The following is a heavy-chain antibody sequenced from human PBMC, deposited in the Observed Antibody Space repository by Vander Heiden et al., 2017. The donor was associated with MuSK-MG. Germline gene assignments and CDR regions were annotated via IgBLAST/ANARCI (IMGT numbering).Heavy chain of an antibody. V-gene: IGHV3-7*01. CDR3: ARDAPPDY. CDR2: IKQEESLK. J-gene: IGHJ4*02. CDR1: GFTFSDYW. Sequence: EVQLVESGGGLVQPGGSLRLSCAASGFTFSDYWMTWVRQAPGKGLEWVADIKQEESLKYYVDSVKGRFTISRDNAEKSLYLKMNSLRAEDTAVYYCARDAPPDYWGQGTLVTVSS.